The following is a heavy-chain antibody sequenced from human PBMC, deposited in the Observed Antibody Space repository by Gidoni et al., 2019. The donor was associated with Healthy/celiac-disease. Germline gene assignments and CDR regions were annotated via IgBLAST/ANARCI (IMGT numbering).Heavy chain of an antibody. Sequence: QVTLTESVPVLVKPTETLTLTCTVSGFSLSNARMGVSWIRQPPGKALEWLAHIFSNDEKSYSTSLKSRLTIYKDTSKSQVVLTMTNMDPVDTATYYCARANRWLQPDYWGQGTLVTVSS. V-gene: IGHV2-26*01. J-gene: IGHJ4*02. CDR1: GFSLSNARMG. CDR2: IFSNDEK. D-gene: IGHD5-12*01. CDR3: ARANRWLQPDY.